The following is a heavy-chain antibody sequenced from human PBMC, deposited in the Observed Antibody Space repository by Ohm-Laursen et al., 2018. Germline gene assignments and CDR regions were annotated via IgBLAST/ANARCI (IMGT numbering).Heavy chain of an antibody. CDR3: AKVVASTSIDF. V-gene: IGHV4-38-2*01. CDR2: ISHRGDS. CDR1: GYSISSDNY. D-gene: IGHD3-22*01. Sequence: TLSLTCAVFGYSISSDNYWGWVRQPPGEGLEWIGSISHRGDSYYNPSLRSRVTMSVDTSKNQFSLKLNSLIAADTAVYYCAKVVASTSIDFWGQGSLVTVSS. J-gene: IGHJ4*02.